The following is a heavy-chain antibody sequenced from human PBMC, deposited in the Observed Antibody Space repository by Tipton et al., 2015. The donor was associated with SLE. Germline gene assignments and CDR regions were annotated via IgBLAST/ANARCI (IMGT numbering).Heavy chain of an antibody. V-gene: IGHV4-39*07. CDR1: GVSFSNRDYY. J-gene: IGHJ4*02. CDR3: ASQNWNYFY. CDR2: IYYTGTT. Sequence: TLSLTCTVSGVSFSNRDYYWGWIRQSPGKGLVWIGSIYYTGTTYYNPSLKRRVTMSVDTSKKQFSLTLTSVTAADTAVYYCASQNWNYFYWGQGTPVSVSS. D-gene: IGHD1-7*01.